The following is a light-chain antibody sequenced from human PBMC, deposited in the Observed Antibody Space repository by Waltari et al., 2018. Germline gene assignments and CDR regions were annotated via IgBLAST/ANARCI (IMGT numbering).Light chain of an antibody. CDR2: LGS. J-gene: IGKJ2*01. CDR1: QSLLHSNGYNS. V-gene: IGKV2-28*01. Sequence: DIEMTQSLLSLPVTPGEPASTSCRPSQSLLHSNGYNSLDWYLQKPGQSPHLLIYLGSNRASGVPDRFSGSGSGTDFTLKISRVEAEDVGVYYCMQALQTPYTFGQGTKLEIK. CDR3: MQALQTPYT.